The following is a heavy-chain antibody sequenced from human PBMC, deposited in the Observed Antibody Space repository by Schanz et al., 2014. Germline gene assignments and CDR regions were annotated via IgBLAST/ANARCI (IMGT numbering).Heavy chain of an antibody. CDR3: AKDLDANYFDY. CDR2: IYIGGNT. V-gene: IGHV3-66*02. J-gene: IGHJ4*02. CDR1: GFSVGNKY. Sequence: EVQLVESGGGLVQPGGSLRLSCAASGFSVGNKYMNWVRQAPGKGLEWVSFIYIGGNTYYADSVKGRFTISRDNSKNTLYLQMNGLRGEDTAVYYCAKDLDANYFDYWGQGILVTVSS. D-gene: IGHD1-1*01.